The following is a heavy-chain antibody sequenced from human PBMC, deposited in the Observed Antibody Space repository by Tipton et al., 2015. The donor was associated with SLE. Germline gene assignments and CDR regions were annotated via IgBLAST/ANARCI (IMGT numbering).Heavy chain of an antibody. J-gene: IGHJ4*02. D-gene: IGHD6-19*01. CDR3: ARERGWD. CDR2: IYHSGST. V-gene: IGHV4-38-2*02. CDR1: GYSISSGYY. Sequence: LRLSCAVSGYSISSGYYWGWIRQPPGKGLEWIGSIYHSGSTYYNPSLKSRVTISVDTSKNQFSLKLSSVTAADTAVYYCARERGWDWGQGTLVTVSS.